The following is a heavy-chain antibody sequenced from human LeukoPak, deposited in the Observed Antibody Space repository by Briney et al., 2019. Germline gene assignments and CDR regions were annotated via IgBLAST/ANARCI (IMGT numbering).Heavy chain of an antibody. Sequence: GGSLRLSCAASEFTFSDYYMNWIRQAPGKGLEWVSYITTSGSIIYYADSVKGRFTISRDNAKNSLYLQMNSLRAEDTAVYYCARGGITGAFDIWGRGTMVTVSS. CDR3: ARGGITGAFDI. J-gene: IGHJ3*02. D-gene: IGHD3-16*01. V-gene: IGHV3-11*04. CDR1: EFTFSDYY. CDR2: ITTSGSII.